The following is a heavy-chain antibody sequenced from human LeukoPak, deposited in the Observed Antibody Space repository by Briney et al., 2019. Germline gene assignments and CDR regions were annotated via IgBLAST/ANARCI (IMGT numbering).Heavy chain of an antibody. D-gene: IGHD3-16*01. CDR3: ARGETSGGYYDYVWGILPYYFDY. V-gene: IGHV1-2*02. CDR1: GYTFTGYY. Sequence: ASVKVSCKASGYTFTGYYMHWVRQAPGQGLEWMGWINLNSGGTNYAQKFQGRVTMTRDTSISTASLELSRLRSDDTAVYYFARGETSGGYYDYVWGILPYYFDYWGQGTLVTVSS. J-gene: IGHJ4*02. CDR2: INLNSGGT.